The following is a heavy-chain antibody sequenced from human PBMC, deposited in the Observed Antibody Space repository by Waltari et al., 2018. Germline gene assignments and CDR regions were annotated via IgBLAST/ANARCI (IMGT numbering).Heavy chain of an antibody. Sequence: QITLPESGPRQVRPTQTLTLTCTLSGFSLRPDGVGVGWVRHLPKTVLEWLAIVYWDGDKRYSPSLKSRLTITGDTSKNQVVLTMINMDPVDTAAYLCVYSRRGAGSGSRWDYFNYWGQGTLVTVSS. CDR1: GFSLRPDGVG. CDR3: VYSRRGAGSGSRWDYFNY. V-gene: IGHV2-5*02. D-gene: IGHD3-10*01. CDR2: VYWDGDK. J-gene: IGHJ4*02.